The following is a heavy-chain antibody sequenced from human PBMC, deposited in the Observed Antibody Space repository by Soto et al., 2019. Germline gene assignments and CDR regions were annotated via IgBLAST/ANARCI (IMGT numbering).Heavy chain of an antibody. V-gene: IGHV4-34*01. CDR2: INHVGST. D-gene: IGHD4-17*01. Sequence: SETLSLTCAVYGGSCSGYYWTWIRQPPGKGLEWIGEINHVGSTNYNPSLKSRVTISVDTSKTQFSLKLTSVTAADTAVYYCARAWGDFGDYFDSWGQGTLVTVSS. CDR3: ARAWGDFGDYFDS. CDR1: GGSCSGYY. J-gene: IGHJ4*02.